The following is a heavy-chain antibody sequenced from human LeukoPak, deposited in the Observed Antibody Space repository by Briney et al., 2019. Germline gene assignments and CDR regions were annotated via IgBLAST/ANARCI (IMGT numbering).Heavy chain of an antibody. D-gene: IGHD4-17*01. J-gene: IGHJ4*02. CDR1: GFTFSSYW. Sequence: PGGSLRPSCAASGFTFSSYWMHWVRQAPGKGLVWVSRINSDGSSTSYADSVKGRFTISRDNAKNTLYLQMNSLRAEDTAVCYCARTDDYGDYNPFDYWGQGTLVTVSS. CDR3: ARTDDYGDYNPFDY. V-gene: IGHV3-74*01. CDR2: INSDGSST.